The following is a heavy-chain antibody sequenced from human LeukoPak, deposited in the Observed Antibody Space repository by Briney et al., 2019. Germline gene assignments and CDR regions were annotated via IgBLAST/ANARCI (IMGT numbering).Heavy chain of an antibody. Sequence: PSETLSLTCTVSGGYIITSGHYWGWIRQPPGKGLEWIGSVYYTGDTSTNPFFRSRMSISVDTSKNQFSLNLTSVTAADAAVYYRARERSSSGGHNWFDPWGQGTLVTVSS. J-gene: IGHJ5*02. D-gene: IGHD4-23*01. CDR1: GGYIITSGHY. CDR3: ARERSSSGGHNWFDP. CDR2: VYYTGDT. V-gene: IGHV4-39*07.